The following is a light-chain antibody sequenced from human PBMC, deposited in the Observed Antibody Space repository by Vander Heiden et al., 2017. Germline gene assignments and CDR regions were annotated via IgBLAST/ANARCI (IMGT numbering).Light chain of an antibody. CDR1: QSISSY. V-gene: IGKV1-39*01. CDR2: AAS. J-gene: IGKJ2*01. Sequence: DIQMTQSPSSLSASVGDRVTITCRASQSISSYLNWYQQKPGNAPKLLIHAASSLQSGVPSRFSGSGSGTDFTLTISSLQPEDFATYYCQQSDSTPYTFGQGTKLEIK. CDR3: QQSDSTPYT.